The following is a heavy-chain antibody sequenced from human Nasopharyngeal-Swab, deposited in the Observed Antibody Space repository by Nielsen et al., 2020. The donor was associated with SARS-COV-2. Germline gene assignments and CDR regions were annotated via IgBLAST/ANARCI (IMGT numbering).Heavy chain of an antibody. V-gene: IGHV3-48*03. J-gene: IGHJ4*02. CDR2: ISSTGTTI. CDR3: AREMGYSYGWDY. D-gene: IGHD5-18*01. Sequence: WIRQPPGKGLEWISYISSTGTTIYYADSVKGRFTISRDNAKNSLFLQMNSLRAEDTALYYCAREMGYSYGWDYWGQETQVTVSS.